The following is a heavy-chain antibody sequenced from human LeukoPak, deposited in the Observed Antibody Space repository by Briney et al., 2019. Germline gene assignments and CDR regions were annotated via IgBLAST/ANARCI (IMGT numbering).Heavy chain of an antibody. V-gene: IGHV4-59*01. CDR2: IYCSGST. J-gene: IGHJ3*02. CDR1: GGSISSYY. Sequence: SETLSLTCTVSGGSISSYYWSWIRQPPGKGLEWIGYIYCSGSTNYNPSLKSRVTISVDTSKNQFSLKLSSVTAADTAVYYCARGGSGYDDAFDIWGQGTMVTVSS. CDR3: ARGGSGYDDAFDI. D-gene: IGHD5-12*01.